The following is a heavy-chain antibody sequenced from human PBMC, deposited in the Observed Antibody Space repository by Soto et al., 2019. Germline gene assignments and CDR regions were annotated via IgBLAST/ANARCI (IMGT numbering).Heavy chain of an antibody. CDR1: GYSFTSYW. J-gene: IGHJ3*02. CDR3: ARLSYDSSGYYYDAFET. Sequence: PGESLKISCKGSGYSFTSYWISWVRQMPGKGLEWMGRIDPSDSYTNYSPSFQGHVTISADKSISTAYLQWSSLKASDTAMYYCARLSYDSSGYYYDAFETWGHGTLGTGSS. V-gene: IGHV5-10-1*01. D-gene: IGHD3-22*01. CDR2: IDPSDSYT.